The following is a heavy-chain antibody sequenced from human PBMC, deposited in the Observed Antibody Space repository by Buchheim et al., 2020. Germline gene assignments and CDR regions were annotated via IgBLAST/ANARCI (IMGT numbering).Heavy chain of an antibody. CDR3: ARHLRPYGDYVGPFDY. V-gene: IGHV4-39*01. Sequence: QVQLQESGPGLVKPSETLSLTCTVSGGSVSSGSYYWSWIRQPPGKGLEWIGYIYYSGSTYYNPSLKSRVTISVDTSKNQFSLKLSSVTAADTAVYYCARHLRPYGDYVGPFDYWGQGTL. CDR1: GGSVSSGSYY. D-gene: IGHD4-17*01. CDR2: IYYSGST. J-gene: IGHJ4*02.